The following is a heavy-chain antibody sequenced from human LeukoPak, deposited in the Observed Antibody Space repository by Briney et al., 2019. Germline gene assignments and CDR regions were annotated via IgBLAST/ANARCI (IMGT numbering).Heavy chain of an antibody. J-gene: IGHJ4*02. D-gene: IGHD3-22*01. V-gene: IGHV3-30*02. CDR3: AKPYYFDSSGYDHFDY. CDR2: IRYDGSNK. CDR1: GFTFTKYG. Sequence: GGSLRLSCAASGFTFTKYGMHWVRQAPGKGLEWAAFIRYDGSNKYYADSVKGRFTISRDNSKNTLYLQMNSLRPEDTAVYYCAKPYYFDSSGYDHFDYWGQGTLVTVSS.